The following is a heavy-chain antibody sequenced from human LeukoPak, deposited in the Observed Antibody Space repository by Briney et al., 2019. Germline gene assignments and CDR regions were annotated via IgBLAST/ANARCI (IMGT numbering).Heavy chain of an antibody. D-gene: IGHD3-10*01. Sequence: PSETLSLTCTVSGGSISSYYWSWIRQPPGKGLEWIGYIYYSGSTNYNPSLKSRVTISVDTSKNQFSLKLSSVTAADTAVYYCARADSYYGSGFDYWGQGTLVTVSS. V-gene: IGHV4-59*01. J-gene: IGHJ4*02. CDR2: IYYSGST. CDR3: ARADSYYGSGFDY. CDR1: GGSISSYY.